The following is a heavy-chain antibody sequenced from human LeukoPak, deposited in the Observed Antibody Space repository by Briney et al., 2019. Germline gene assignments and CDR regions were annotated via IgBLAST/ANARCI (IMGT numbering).Heavy chain of an antibody. V-gene: IGHV3-48*03. J-gene: IGHJ4*02. CDR2: ISSSGSTI. Sequence: GGSLRLSCAASGFTFSNYEMNWLRQAPGKGLEWVSYISSSGSTIYYADSVKGRFTISRDNTKNSLYLQMNSLRAEDTAVYYCAKEGRELLSAYFDYCGQGILVTVSS. CDR3: AKEGRELLSAYFDY. D-gene: IGHD3-10*01. CDR1: GFTFSNYE.